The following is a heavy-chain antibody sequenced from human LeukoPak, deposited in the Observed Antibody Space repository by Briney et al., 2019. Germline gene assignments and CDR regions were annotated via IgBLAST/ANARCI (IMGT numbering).Heavy chain of an antibody. CDR1: GYTFTSYD. V-gene: IGHV1-69*05. Sequence: GASVKVSCKASGYTFTSYDINWVRQAPGQGLEWMGGIIPIFGTANYAQKFQGRVTITTDESTSTAYMELSSLRSEDTAVYYCARGVAGILFDYWGQGTLVTVSS. CDR3: ARGVAGILFDY. D-gene: IGHD6-19*01. J-gene: IGHJ4*02. CDR2: IIPIFGTA.